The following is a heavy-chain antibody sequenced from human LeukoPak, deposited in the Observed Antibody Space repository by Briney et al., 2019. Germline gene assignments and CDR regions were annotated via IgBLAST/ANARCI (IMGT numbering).Heavy chain of an antibody. V-gene: IGHV3-30*18. J-gene: IGHJ6*02. CDR3: AKGKTEPYYYYGMDV. Sequence: AGSLRLSCAASGFTFSSYGMHWVRQAPGKGLEWVAVISYDGSNKYYADSVKGRFTISRDNSKNTLYLQMNSLRAEDTAVYYCAKGKTEPYYYYGMDVCGQGTTVTVSS. CDR1: GFTFSSYG. CDR2: ISYDGSNK. D-gene: IGHD1-26*01.